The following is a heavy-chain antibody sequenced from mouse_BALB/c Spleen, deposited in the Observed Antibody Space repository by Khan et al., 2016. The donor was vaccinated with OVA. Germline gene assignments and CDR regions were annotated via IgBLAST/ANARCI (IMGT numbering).Heavy chain of an antibody. CDR3: ARDYGYAY. Sequence: QIQLVQSGPELKKPGETVKISCKASGYTFTNYGMNWVKQTPGKGLKWMGWINTYTGEPTYADDFKGRFAFSLDTSASTAYLQINNLKTEDTATDFCARDYGYAYWGQGTLVTVSA. D-gene: IGHD1-2*01. J-gene: IGHJ3*01. CDR2: INTYTGEP. V-gene: IGHV9-3-1*01. CDR1: GYTFTNYG.